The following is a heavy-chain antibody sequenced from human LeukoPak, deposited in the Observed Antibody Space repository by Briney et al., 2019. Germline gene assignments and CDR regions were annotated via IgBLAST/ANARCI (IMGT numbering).Heavy chain of an antibody. CDR2: ISGSGGST. J-gene: IGHJ3*02. V-gene: IGHV3-23*01. CDR3: ARKQHLTFDAFDT. CDR1: GFTFSSYA. Sequence: GRSLRLSCAASGFTFSSYAMSWVRRAPGKGLEWVSAISGSGGSTYYADSVKGRFTISRDNSKNTLYLQMNSLRAEDTAVYRCARKQHLTFDAFDTWGQGTMVTVSS. D-gene: IGHD6-13*01.